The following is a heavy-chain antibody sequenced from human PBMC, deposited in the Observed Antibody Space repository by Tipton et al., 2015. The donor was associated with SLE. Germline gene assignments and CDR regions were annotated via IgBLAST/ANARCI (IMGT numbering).Heavy chain of an antibody. D-gene: IGHD6-13*01. CDR3: ARLNRYSSHGVFDY. J-gene: IGHJ4*02. CDR1: GGSISSHY. CDR2: IYYSGST. Sequence: TLSLTCTVSGGSISSHYWSWIRQPPGKGLEWIGYIYYSGSTNYNPSLKSRVTISVDTSKNQFSLKLSSVTAADTAVYYCARLNRYSSHGVFDYWGQGTLVTVSS. V-gene: IGHV4-59*11.